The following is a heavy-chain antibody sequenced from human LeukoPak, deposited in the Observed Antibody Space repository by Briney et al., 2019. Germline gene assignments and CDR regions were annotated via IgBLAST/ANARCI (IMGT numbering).Heavy chain of an antibody. Sequence: GGSLRLSCAVSGFIFSHYAMSWVRQAPGKGLKWVSSISGSGDATKYADSVMGRFTISRDNAKNSLYLQMNSLRAEDTAVYYCARVNMRDYGDPPVIWGQGTMVTVSS. CDR3: ARVNMRDYGDPPVI. CDR1: GFIFSHYA. J-gene: IGHJ3*02. D-gene: IGHD4-17*01. V-gene: IGHV3-21*01. CDR2: ISGSGDAT.